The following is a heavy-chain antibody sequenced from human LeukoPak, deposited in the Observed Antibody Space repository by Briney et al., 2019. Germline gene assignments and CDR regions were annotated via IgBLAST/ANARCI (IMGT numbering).Heavy chain of an antibody. Sequence: GGSLRLSCAASGFTFSSYGMHWVRQAPGKGLEWAAVIWYDGSNKYYADSVKGRFTISRDNAKNSLYLQMDSLRGEDTAVYYCARGFGSGTHCDYWGQGNLVTVSS. CDR3: ARGFGSGTHCDY. CDR2: IWYDGSNK. V-gene: IGHV3-33*01. J-gene: IGHJ4*02. CDR1: GFTFSSYG. D-gene: IGHD3-10*01.